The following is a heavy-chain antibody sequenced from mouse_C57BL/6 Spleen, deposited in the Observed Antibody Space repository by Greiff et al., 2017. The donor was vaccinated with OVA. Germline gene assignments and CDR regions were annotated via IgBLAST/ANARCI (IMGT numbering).Heavy chain of an antibody. D-gene: IGHD2-2*01. CDR2: IYPGSGST. CDR3: ARDGYDAAWFAY. CDR1: GYTFTSYW. V-gene: IGHV1-55*01. Sequence: QVQLQQSGAELVKPGASVKMSCKASGYTFTSYWITWVKQRPGQGLEWIGDIYPGSGSTNYNEKFKSKATLTVDTSSSTAYMQLSSLTSEDSAFYYCARDGYDAAWFAYWAKGLWSLSLQ. J-gene: IGHJ3*01.